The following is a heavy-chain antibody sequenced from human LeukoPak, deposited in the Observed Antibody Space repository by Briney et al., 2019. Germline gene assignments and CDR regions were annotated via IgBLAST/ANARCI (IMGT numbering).Heavy chain of an antibody. V-gene: IGHV3-21*01. J-gene: IGHJ4*02. CDR3: AREEVTIFSAGFDY. D-gene: IGHD3-3*01. Sequence: PGGSLRLSCAASGFTFSSYSMNWVRQAPGKGLEWVSSISSSSSYIYYADSVKGRFTISRDNAKNSLYLQMNSLRAEDTAVYYCAREEVTIFSAGFDYWGQGTLVTVSS. CDR2: ISSSSSYI. CDR1: GFTFSSYS.